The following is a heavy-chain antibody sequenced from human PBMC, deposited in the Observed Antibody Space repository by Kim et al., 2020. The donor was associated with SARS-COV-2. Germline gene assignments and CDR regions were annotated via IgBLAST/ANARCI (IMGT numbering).Heavy chain of an antibody. CDR1: GFTVGDYA. J-gene: IGHJ6*02. CDR2: IRSRGYGGTA. V-gene: IGHV3-49*04. D-gene: IGHD3-10*01. CDR3: TREKIDDVFGYYYYYGLDV. Sequence: GGSLRLSCAVSGFTVGDYAMTWVRQAPGKGLEWVGFIRSRGYGGTAGYAASVRGRFTISRDDSKSIAYLQMNSLKTEDTAVYYCTREKIDDVFGYYYYYGLDVWGHWTTVTVSS.